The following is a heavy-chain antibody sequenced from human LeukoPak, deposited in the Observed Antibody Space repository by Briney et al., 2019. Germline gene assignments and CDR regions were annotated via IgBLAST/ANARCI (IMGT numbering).Heavy chain of an antibody. CDR3: ARDLTGALFDF. D-gene: IGHD1-26*01. V-gene: IGHV3-74*01. CDR1: GFTFSSYW. Sequence: PGGSLRLSCAASGFTFSSYWMHWVRQAPGKGLVCVSRITSDGSSTSYADSVRGRFTISRDNAKNTVYLQMNSLRAEDTAVYYCARDLTGALFDFWGQGTLVTVSS. J-gene: IGHJ4*02. CDR2: ITSDGSST.